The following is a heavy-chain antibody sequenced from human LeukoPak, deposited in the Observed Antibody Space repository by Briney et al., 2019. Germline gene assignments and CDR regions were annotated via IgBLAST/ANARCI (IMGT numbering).Heavy chain of an antibody. V-gene: IGHV3-7*01. CDR3: ARGTVTTGWYFDL. J-gene: IGHJ2*01. CDR2: IKEDGSEK. Sequence: GGSLRLSCAASGFTFSSYWMSWVRQTPGKGLEWMANIKEDGSEKNYVDSVKGRFTISRDNAKNSLYLQMNSLRAEDTAVYYCARGTVTTGWYFDLWGRGTLVTVSS. D-gene: IGHD4-17*01. CDR1: GFTFSSYW.